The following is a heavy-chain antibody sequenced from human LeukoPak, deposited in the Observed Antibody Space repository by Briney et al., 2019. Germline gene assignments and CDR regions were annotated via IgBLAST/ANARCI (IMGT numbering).Heavy chain of an antibody. D-gene: IGHD6-19*01. CDR3: TTLDSSGWWRNDY. J-gene: IGHJ4*02. CDR1: GFTFSNTW. V-gene: IGHV3-15*01. Sequence: GGSLRLSCAASGFTFSNTWMSWVRQAPGKGLEWVGRIKSKTDGGTTDYAAPVKGRFTISRDDSKNTLYLQMNSLKTEDTAVYYCTTLDSSGWWRNDYWGQGTLVTVSS. CDR2: IKSKTDGGTT.